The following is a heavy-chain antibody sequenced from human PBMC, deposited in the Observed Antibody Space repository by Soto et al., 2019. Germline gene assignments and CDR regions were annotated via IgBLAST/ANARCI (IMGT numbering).Heavy chain of an antibody. CDR2: IYPGDSDT. D-gene: IGHD3-10*01. Sequence: ISCKGSGYSFTSYWIGWVRQMPGKGLELMGIIYPGDSDTRYSPSFQGQVTISADKSISTAYLQWSSLKASDTAMYYCAGGGVRGVITRTRDYYGMDVWGQGTTVTVS. CDR1: GYSFTSYW. CDR3: AGGGVRGVITRTRDYYGMDV. J-gene: IGHJ6*02. V-gene: IGHV5-51*01.